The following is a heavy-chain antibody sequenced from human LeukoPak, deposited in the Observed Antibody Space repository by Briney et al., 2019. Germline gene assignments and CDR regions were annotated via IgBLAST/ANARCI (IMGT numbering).Heavy chain of an antibody. V-gene: IGHV3-21*01. D-gene: IGHD3-10*01. CDR1: GFTFSSFT. J-gene: IGHJ4*02. Sequence: PGGSLRLACAASGFTFSSFTMDWVRQAPEKGLGWVSSISSSGSFIYYADSMKGRFNISRDNAKTSLYLQLKSLSAEDTAVYFCAREPTGSGSYYNKFDYWGQGTLVTVSS. CDR2: ISSSGSFI. CDR3: AREPTGSGSYYNKFDY.